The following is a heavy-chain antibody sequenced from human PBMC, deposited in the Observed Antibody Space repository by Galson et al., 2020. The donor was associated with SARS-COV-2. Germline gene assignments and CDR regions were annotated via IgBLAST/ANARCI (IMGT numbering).Heavy chain of an antibody. V-gene: IGHV4-59*01. CDR2: IYYSGST. CDR1: GGSISSYF. J-gene: IGHJ4*02. Sequence: SETLSLTCAVSGGSISSYFWSWIRQPPGKGLEWIGYIYYSGSTNYNPSLKSRVTMSLDTSNNQFSLKLSSVTAADTAVYFCAKGAVFGSSSRSDYFDNWGQGTLVTVSS. D-gene: IGHD6-6*01. CDR3: AKGAVFGSSSRSDYFDN.